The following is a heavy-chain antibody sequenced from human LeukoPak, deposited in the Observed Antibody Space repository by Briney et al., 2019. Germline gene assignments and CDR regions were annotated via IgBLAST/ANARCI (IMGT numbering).Heavy chain of an antibody. CDR3: AKERYYGSGSYFDY. Sequence: GGSLRLSCAASGFTFSSYGMHWVRQAPGKGLEWVAVIRYDGSNKYYADSVKGRFTISRDNSKNTLYLQMNSLRVEDTAVYYCAKERYYGSGSYFDYWGQGTLVTVSS. CDR2: IRYDGSNK. CDR1: GFTFSSYG. V-gene: IGHV3-30*02. D-gene: IGHD3-10*01. J-gene: IGHJ4*02.